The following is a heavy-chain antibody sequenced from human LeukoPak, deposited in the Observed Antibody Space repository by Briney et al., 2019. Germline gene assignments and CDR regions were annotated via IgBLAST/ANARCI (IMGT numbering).Heavy chain of an antibody. CDR1: GFTFSSYS. CDR2: VSSSSSTI. CDR3: ARDRWNHREWYDP. J-gene: IGHJ5*02. Sequence: GGSLRLSCAASGFTFSSYSMNWVRQAPGKGLEWVSYVSSSSSTIYYADSVKGRFTISRDNAKNSLYLQMNSLRAEDTAVYYCARDRWNHREWYDPWGQGTLVTVSS. V-gene: IGHV3-48*01. D-gene: IGHD1-1*01.